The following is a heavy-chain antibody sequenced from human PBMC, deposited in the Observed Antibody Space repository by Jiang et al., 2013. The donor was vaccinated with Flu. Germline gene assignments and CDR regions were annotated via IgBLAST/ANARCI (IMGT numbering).Heavy chain of an antibody. D-gene: IGHD6-6*01. CDR3: ASVEYSTSSGYSPGY. Sequence: SFTSYWISWVRQMPGKGLEWMGTIDPSDSYTNYSPSFQGHVTISADKSISTAYLQWSSLKASDTAMYYCASVEYSTSSGYSPGYWGQGTLVTVSS. J-gene: IGHJ4*02. CDR1: SFTSYW. CDR2: IDPSDSYT. V-gene: IGHV5-10-1*01.